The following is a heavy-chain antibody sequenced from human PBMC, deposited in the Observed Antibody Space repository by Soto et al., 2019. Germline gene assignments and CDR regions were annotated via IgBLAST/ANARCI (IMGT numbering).Heavy chain of an antibody. D-gene: IGHD6-6*01. J-gene: IGHJ4*02. CDR2: ISYDGSNK. Sequence: GVPMRVSSTAAGCNIISYSMRWVSQAPGKGLEWVAVISYDGSNKYYADSVKGRFTISRDNSKNTLYLQMNSLRAEDTAVYYCARASSIAARALDYWGQGTLVTVSS. CDR3: ARASSIAARALDY. CDR1: GCNIISYS. V-gene: IGHV3-30-3*01.